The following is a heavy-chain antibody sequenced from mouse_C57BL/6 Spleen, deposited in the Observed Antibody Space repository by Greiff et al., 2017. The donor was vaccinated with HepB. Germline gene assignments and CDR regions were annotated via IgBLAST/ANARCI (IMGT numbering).Heavy chain of an antibody. CDR1: GFNIKNTY. D-gene: IGHD1-1*01. CDR3: ARSGDYGSTSRGFAY. CDR2: IDPANGNT. Sequence: VQLQQSVAELVRPGASVKLSCTASGFNIKNTYMHWVKQRPEQGLEWIGRIDPANGNTKYAPKFQGKATITADTSSNTADLQLSSLTSEDTAIYYCARSGDYGSTSRGFAYWGQGTLVTVSA. J-gene: IGHJ3*01. V-gene: IGHV14-3*01.